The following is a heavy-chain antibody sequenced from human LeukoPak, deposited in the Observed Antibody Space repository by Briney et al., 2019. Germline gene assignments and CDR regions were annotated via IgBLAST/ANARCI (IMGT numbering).Heavy chain of an antibody. J-gene: IGHJ5*02. CDR2: IYYSGST. D-gene: IGHD2-2*01. CDR3: AREINGPRYCSSPSCYPVELNWFDP. V-gene: IGHV4-31*03. CDR1: GGSISSGGYY. Sequence: SETLSLTCTVSGGSISSGGYYWSWIRQHPGKGLEWIGYIYYSGSTYYNPSLKSRVTISVDTSKNQFSLKLSSVTAADTAVYYCAREINGPRYCSSPSCYPVELNWFDPWGQGTLVTVSS.